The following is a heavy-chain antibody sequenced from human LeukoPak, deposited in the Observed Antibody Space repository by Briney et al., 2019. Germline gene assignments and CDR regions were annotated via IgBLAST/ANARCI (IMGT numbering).Heavy chain of an antibody. CDR2: IIPIFGTA. D-gene: IGHD3-10*01. CDR3: ARDFGPTIYDY. CDR1: GGTFSSYA. J-gene: IGHJ4*02. Sequence: ASVEVSCKASGGTFSSYAISWVRQAPGQGLEWMGGIIPIFGTANYAQKFQGRVTITADESTSTAYMELSSLRSEDTAVYYCARDFGPTIYDYWGQGTLVTVSS. V-gene: IGHV1-69*13.